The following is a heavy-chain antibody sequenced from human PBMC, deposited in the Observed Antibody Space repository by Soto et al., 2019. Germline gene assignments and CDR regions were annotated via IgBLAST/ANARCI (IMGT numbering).Heavy chain of an antibody. CDR2: INPNSGGT. D-gene: IGHD3-22*01. CDR1: GYTFTGYY. Sequence: ASVKVSCKASGYTFTGYYMHWVRQAPGQGLEWMGWINPNSGGTNYAQKFQGWVTMTRDTSISTAYMELSRLRSDDTAVYYCARERYDSSGYYSRRLDYWGQGTLVTVSS. CDR3: ARERYDSSGYYSRRLDY. J-gene: IGHJ4*02. V-gene: IGHV1-2*04.